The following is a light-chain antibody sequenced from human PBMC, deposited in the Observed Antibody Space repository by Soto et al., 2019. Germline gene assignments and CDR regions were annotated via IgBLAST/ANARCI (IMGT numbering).Light chain of an antibody. CDR3: TSYTRSNTPV. CDR1: SSDVGGYNY. Sequence: QSALTQPASVSGSPGQSITISCTGTSSDVGGYNYVSWYQQHPGKAPKLMIYEVNNRPSGVSNRFSGSKSGNTASLTISGLQAEDAADYYCTSYTRSNTPVFGGGTKVTVL. V-gene: IGLV2-14*01. CDR2: EVN. J-gene: IGLJ3*02.